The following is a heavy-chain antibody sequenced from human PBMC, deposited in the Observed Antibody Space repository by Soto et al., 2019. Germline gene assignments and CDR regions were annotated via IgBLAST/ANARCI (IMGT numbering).Heavy chain of an antibody. J-gene: IGHJ3*02. D-gene: IGHD3-10*01. CDR1: GFSFSNYA. V-gene: IGHV3-21*01. CDR3: ARGYRGVPSQYEVNDAFDI. CDR2: ISSSSTYI. Sequence: EVQLVESGGGLVKPGGSLRLSCAASGFSFSNYAMNWVRQAPGEGLEWVSSISSSSTYIYYADSIQGRFTISRDNARNSLSLQLGSLRVEDTAVYYCARGYRGVPSQYEVNDAFDIWGQGTVVTVSS.